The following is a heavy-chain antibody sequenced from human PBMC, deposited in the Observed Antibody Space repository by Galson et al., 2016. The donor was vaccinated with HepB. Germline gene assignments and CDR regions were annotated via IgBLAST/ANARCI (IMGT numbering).Heavy chain of an antibody. CDR1: GFTFNNYW. D-gene: IGHD3/OR15-3a*01. Sequence: SLRLSCAASGFTFNNYWMHWVRQAPGKGLVWVSRINNDGSSTDYADSVKGRSTMSRDNAESTVYLQMNSLRAADAAMYYCVRTQGRWTRPAEYWGQGTLVTVSS. V-gene: IGHV3-74*01. CDR3: VRTQGRWTRPAEY. CDR2: INNDGSST. J-gene: IGHJ4*02.